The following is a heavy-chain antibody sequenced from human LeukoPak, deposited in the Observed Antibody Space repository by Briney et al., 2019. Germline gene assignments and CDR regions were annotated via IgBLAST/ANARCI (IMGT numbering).Heavy chain of an antibody. CDR3: ARLLHSAAAGLFDY. CDR1: GGSISSSGYY. D-gene: IGHD6-13*01. CDR2: IYYSGNIYYSGSA. Sequence: SETLSLTCTVSGGSISSSGYYWGWIRQPPGKGLEWIGSIYYSGNIYYSGSAYYNPSLKTRVTISVDTSKNHFSLKLSSVTAADTAVYYCARLLHSAAAGLFDYWGQGTLVTVSS. J-gene: IGHJ4*02. V-gene: IGHV4-39*02.